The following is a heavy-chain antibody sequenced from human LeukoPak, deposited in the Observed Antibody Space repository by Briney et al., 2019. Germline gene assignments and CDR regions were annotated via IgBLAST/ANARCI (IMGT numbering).Heavy chain of an antibody. J-gene: IGHJ3*02. V-gene: IGHV3-66*01. CDR3: ANDCSSTSCYTNGAFDI. CDR2: IYSGGST. D-gene: IGHD2-2*02. CDR1: GFTVSSNY. Sequence: GGSLRLSCAASGFTVSSNYMSWVRQAPGKGLEWVSVIYSGGSTYYADSVKGRFTISRDNSKNTLYLQMNSLRAEDTAVYYCANDCSSTSCYTNGAFDIWGQGTMVTVSS.